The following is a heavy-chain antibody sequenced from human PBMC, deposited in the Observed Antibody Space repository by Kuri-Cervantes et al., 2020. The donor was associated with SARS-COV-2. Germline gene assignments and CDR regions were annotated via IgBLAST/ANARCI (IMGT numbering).Heavy chain of an antibody. CDR3: TREAYDYNMGFDS. V-gene: IGHV3-30-3*01. D-gene: IGHD4-11*01. Sequence: GGSLRLSCAASTITFSECRMSRIRQAPGTGLEWVAVVSYNGTNKYYADSVKGRFTISRDNSRNIVYLQMSSLRPEDTALYYCTREAYDYNMGFDSWGQGTLVTVSS. J-gene: IGHJ4*02. CDR2: VSYNGTNK. CDR1: TITFSECR.